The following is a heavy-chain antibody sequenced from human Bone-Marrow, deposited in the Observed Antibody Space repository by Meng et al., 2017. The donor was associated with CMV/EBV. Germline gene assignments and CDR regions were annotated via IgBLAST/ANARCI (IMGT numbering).Heavy chain of an antibody. Sequence: SLKFSCAASGFTFDDYAMHWVRQAPGKGLEWVSGISWNSGSIGHADSVKGRFTISRDNAKNSLYLQMNSLRAEDTAVYYCARDLSIWAAGYGMDVWVQGTTVTVSS. CDR1: GFTFDDYA. CDR2: ISWNSGSI. CDR3: ARDLSIWAAGYGMDV. V-gene: IGHV3-9*01. D-gene: IGHD6-13*01. J-gene: IGHJ6*02.